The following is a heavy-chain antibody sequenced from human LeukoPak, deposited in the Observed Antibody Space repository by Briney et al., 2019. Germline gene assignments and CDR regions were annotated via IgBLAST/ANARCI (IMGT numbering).Heavy chain of an antibody. J-gene: IGHJ4*02. CDR3: AKDIPDARYCSGGTCPLDY. CDR2: ITGDGGST. V-gene: IGHV3-43*02. Sequence: PGGSLRLSCAASGFTFDDYAMHWVRQAAGKGLEWVSLITGDGGSTSYADSVKGRFTNSRDNSKNSLYLQMSSLRTEDTALYYCAKDIPDARYCSGGTCPLDYWGQGTLVTVSS. CDR1: GFTFDDYA. D-gene: IGHD2-15*01.